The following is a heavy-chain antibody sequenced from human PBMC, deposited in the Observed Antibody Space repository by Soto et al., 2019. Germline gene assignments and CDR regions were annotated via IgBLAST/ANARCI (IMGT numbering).Heavy chain of an antibody. CDR2: ISGSGGST. CDR3: ARRGSGSYYDY. D-gene: IGHD1-26*01. CDR1: GFTFSSYA. V-gene: IGHV3-23*01. Sequence: EVQLLESGGGLVQPGGSLRLSCAASGFTFSSYAMRWVRQAPVKGLEWVSAISGSGGSTYYADSVKGRFTISRDSSKNPLNLQMNCLRAEDTAVYYGARRGSGSYYDYWGQGTLVTVSS. J-gene: IGHJ4*02.